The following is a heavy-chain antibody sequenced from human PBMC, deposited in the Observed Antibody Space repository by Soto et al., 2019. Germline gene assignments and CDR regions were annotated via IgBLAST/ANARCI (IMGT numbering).Heavy chain of an antibody. Sequence: PGGSLRLSCAGSGFRFSNSWMSWIRQAPGKGLEWVAHINQAGSQKYYVDSAKGRFTISRDNAKTSLYLQMNNLRAEDTAVYYCASWADAVDEDQFQHCGQGTLVTVS. CDR1: GFRFSNSW. D-gene: IGHD2-2*01. J-gene: IGHJ1*01. V-gene: IGHV3-7*01. CDR2: INQAGSQK. CDR3: ASWADAVDEDQFQH.